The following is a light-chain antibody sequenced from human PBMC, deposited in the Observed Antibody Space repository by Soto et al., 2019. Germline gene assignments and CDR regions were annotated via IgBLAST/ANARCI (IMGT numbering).Light chain of an antibody. CDR1: SGHSSYI. Sequence: QLVLTQSSSASASLGSSVKLTCTLSSGHSSYIIAWHQQQPGKAPRYLMKLEGSGSYNKGSGVPDRFSGSSSGADRYLTXXXXXXXXXXXXYCETWDSNTRVFGGGTKLTV. CDR3: ETWDSNTRV. J-gene: IGLJ3*02. CDR2: LEGSGSY. V-gene: IGLV4-60*02.